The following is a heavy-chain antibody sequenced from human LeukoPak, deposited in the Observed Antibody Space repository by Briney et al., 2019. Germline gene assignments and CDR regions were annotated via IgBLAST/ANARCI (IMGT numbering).Heavy chain of an antibody. V-gene: IGHV3-64*01. D-gene: IGHD5-18*01. CDR1: GFTFSSYA. J-gene: IGHJ4*02. Sequence: GRSLRLSCAASGFTFSSYAMHWVRQAPGKGLEYVSAISSNGGSTYYANSVKGRFTISRDNSKNTLYLQMGSLRAEDMAVYYCARGYSYGFWMYYFDYWGQGTLVTVSS. CDR3: ARGYSYGFWMYYFDY. CDR2: ISSNGGST.